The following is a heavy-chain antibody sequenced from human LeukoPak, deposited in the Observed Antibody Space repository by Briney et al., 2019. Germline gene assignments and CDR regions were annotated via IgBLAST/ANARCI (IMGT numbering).Heavy chain of an antibody. CDR3: ATPSYYYDSSGYYYNDY. Sequence: ASVKVSCKVSGYTLTELSMHWVRQAPGKGLEWMGGFDPEDGETIYAQKFQGRVTMTEDTSTDTAYMELSSLRSEDTAVYYCATPSYYYDSSGYYYNDYWGQGTLGTVSS. CDR2: FDPEDGET. V-gene: IGHV1-24*01. J-gene: IGHJ4*02. CDR1: GYTLTELS. D-gene: IGHD3-22*01.